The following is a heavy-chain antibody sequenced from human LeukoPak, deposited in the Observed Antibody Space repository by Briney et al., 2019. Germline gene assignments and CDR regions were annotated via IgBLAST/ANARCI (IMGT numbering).Heavy chain of an antibody. CDR2: ISSSGSTI. V-gene: IGHV3-48*03. D-gene: IGHD3-10*01. CDR1: GFTFSSYE. Sequence: GGSLRLSCAASGFTFSSYEMNWVRQAPGKGLEWVSYISSSGSTIYYADSVKGRFTISRDNAKNSLYLQVNSLRAEDTAVYYCARLRGPMVRGDRWGQGTLVTVSS. J-gene: IGHJ4*02. CDR3: ARLRGPMVRGDR.